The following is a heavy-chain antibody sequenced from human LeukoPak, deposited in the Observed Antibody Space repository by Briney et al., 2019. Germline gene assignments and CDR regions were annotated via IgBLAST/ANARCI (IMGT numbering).Heavy chain of an antibody. J-gene: IGHJ4*02. V-gene: IGHV3-7*05. CDR2: IKQDGSEK. D-gene: IGHD1-26*01. CDR3: ARDKSVGATPFDY. Sequence: PGGSLRLSCAASGFXFSNYWMGWVRQAPGKGLERVANIKQDGSEKYYVDSVKGRFTISRDNAKKSLYLQMNSLRAEDTAVYYCARDKSVGATPFDYWGQGTLVTVSS. CDR1: GFXFSNYW.